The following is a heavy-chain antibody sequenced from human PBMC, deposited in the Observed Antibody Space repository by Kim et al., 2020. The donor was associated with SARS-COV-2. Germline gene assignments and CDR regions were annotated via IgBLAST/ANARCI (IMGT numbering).Heavy chain of an antibody. D-gene: IGHD3-9*01. J-gene: IGHJ2*01. Sequence: GGSLRLSCAAYGFTFSTYWMSWVRQAPGKVLQWVPNINPDGSAKFYVDSVKGRFTIPRDDDNNSLYMQMNSLRAEDTAVYFCAKLTRGPWSFDHWSRGT. V-gene: IGHV3-7*01. CDR1: GFTFSTYW. CDR3: AKLTRGPWSFDH. CDR2: INPDGSAK.